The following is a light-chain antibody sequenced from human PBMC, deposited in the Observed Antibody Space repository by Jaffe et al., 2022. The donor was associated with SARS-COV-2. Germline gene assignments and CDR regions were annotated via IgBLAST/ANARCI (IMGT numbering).Light chain of an antibody. CDR3: QQYNNWPRT. CDR1: QNINNN. CDR2: GAF. J-gene: IGKJ1*01. Sequence: ERVLMQSPATLSVSPGERVTLSCRASQNINNNLAWYQQKPGQSPRLLIHGAFTRATDVPVRFSGSGSGTEFTLTISSLQSEDFAVYYCQQYNNWPRTFGQGTKVEIK. V-gene: IGKV3-15*01.